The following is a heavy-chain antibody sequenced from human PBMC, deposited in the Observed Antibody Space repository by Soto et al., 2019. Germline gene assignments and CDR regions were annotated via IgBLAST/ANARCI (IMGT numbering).Heavy chain of an antibody. CDR3: ARDTQYYDFWRRTNYYYYYMDV. CDR1: GFTFSSYW. J-gene: IGHJ6*03. CDR2: IKQDGSEK. V-gene: IGHV3-7*01. Sequence: GGSLRLSCAASGFTFSSYWMSWVRQAPGKGLEWVANIKQDGSEKYYVDSVKGRFTISRDNAKNSLYLQMNSLRAEDTAVYYCARDTQYYDFWRRTNYYYYYMDVWGKGTTVTVSS. D-gene: IGHD3-3*01.